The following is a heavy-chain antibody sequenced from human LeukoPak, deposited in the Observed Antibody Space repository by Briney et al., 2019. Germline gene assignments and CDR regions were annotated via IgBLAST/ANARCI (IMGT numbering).Heavy chain of an antibody. V-gene: IGHV3-23*01. CDR3: AKGYSGYDYYFDY. Sequence: GGSLRLSCAASGFTFSSYAMSWVRQAPGEGLEWVSAISGSGGSTYYADSVKGRFTISRDNSKNTLYLQMNSLRAEDTAVYYCAKGYSGYDYYFDYWGQGTLVTVSS. J-gene: IGHJ4*02. CDR1: GFTFSSYA. CDR2: ISGSGGST. D-gene: IGHD5-12*01.